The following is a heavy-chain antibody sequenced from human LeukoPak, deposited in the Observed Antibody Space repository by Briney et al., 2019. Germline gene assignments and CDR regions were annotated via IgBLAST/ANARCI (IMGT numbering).Heavy chain of an antibody. CDR2: IYYSGST. D-gene: IGHD2-2*01. CDR3: ASRRGYREYQLLLYFDY. V-gene: IGHV4-39*01. Sequence: SETLSLTCTVSGGSISSSSYYWGWIRQPPGKGLEWIVSIYYSGSTYYNPSLKSRVTISVDTSNNQFSLKLSSVTAADTAVYYCASRRGYREYQLLLYFDYWGQGTLVTVSS. CDR1: GGSISSSSYY. J-gene: IGHJ4*02.